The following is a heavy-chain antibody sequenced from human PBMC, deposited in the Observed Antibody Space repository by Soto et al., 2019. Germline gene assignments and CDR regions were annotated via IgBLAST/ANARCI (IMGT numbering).Heavy chain of an antibody. V-gene: IGHV4-31*03. CDR3: ARDPRGGSYGMDV. CDR2: IFYSGST. CDR1: GGSINSGDYY. Sequence: QVQLQESGPGLVKPSQTLSLTCTVSGGSINSGDYYWSWIRQHPGKGLEWIGYIFYSGSTYYNTSLKSRVTISVDTSKNQFSLKLSSVTAADTAVYYCARDPRGGSYGMDVWGQGTTVTVSS. D-gene: IGHD3-10*01. J-gene: IGHJ6*02.